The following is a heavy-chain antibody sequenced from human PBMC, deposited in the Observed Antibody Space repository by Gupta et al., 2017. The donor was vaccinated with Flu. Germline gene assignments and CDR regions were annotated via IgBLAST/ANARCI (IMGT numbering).Heavy chain of an antibody. CDR1: GFIFRHYN. CDR2: MSHSGAKT. CDR3: ARGLYCDGDCSARPIDF. J-gene: IGHJ4*02. V-gene: IGHV3-48*03. D-gene: IGHD2-21*02. Sequence: QLVESGEAFAHPGETLRLSCAASGFIFRHYNMNWYRQIPGKGLEWIAYMSHSGAKTLYAQSVKGRCTIARDNSRQSLFLELTSLGGGDTGVYYCARGLYCDGDCSARPIDFWCQGIQVTVSS.